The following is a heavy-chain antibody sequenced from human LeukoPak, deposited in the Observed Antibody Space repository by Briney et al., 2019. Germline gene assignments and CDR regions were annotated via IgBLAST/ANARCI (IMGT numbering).Heavy chain of an antibody. CDR1: GGSSSGYY. J-gene: IGHJ4*02. D-gene: IGHD3-10*01. CDR2: INHSGST. Sequence: SETLSLTCAVYGGSSSGYYWSWIRQPPGKGLEWIGEINHSGSTNYNPSLKSRVTISVDTSKNQFSLKLSSVTAADTAVYYCAREVLLWFGESPFDYWGQGTLVTVSS. V-gene: IGHV4-34*01. CDR3: AREVLLWFGESPFDY.